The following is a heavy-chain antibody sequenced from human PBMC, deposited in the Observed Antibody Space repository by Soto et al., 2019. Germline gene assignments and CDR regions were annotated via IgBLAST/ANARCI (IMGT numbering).Heavy chain of an antibody. D-gene: IGHD3-3*01. V-gene: IGHV3-64D*06. CDR1: GFTFSSYA. CDR3: VKGHYHDFWSGYYDYFDY. J-gene: IGHJ4*02. CDR2: ISSNGGST. Sequence: GGSLRLSCSASGFTFSSYAMHWVRQAPGKGLEYVSAISSNGGSTYYADSVKGRFTISRDNSKNTLYLQMSSLRAEDTAVYYCVKGHYHDFWSGYYDYFDYWGQGTLVTVSS.